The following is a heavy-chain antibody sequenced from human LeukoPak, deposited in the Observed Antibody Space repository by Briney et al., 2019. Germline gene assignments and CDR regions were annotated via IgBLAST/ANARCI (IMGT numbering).Heavy chain of an antibody. CDR2: ISYDGSNK. V-gene: IGHV3-30*18. CDR3: AEDWGCSGGSCYSVDYFDY. Sequence: PGGSLRLSCAASGFTFSSYGMHWVRQAPGKGLEWVAVISYDGSNKYYADSVKGRFTISRDNSKNTLYLQMNSLRAEDTAVYYCAEDWGCSGGSCYSVDYFDYWGQGTLVTVSS. CDR1: GFTFSSYG. J-gene: IGHJ4*02. D-gene: IGHD2-15*01.